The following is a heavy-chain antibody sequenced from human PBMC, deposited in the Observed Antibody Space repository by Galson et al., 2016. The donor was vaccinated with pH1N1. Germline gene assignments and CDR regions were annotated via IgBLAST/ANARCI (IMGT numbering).Heavy chain of an antibody. CDR3: VREIRDDYNYGNFDY. Sequence: SLRLSCAASGFSFKTYEMHWVRQAPGKGLEWVSYIISSGSITNYADSVRGRFTISRDNAKNSVFLQMDSLRAEDTAIYYCVREIRDDYNYGNFDYWGQGTLVTVSS. CDR1: GFSFKTYE. V-gene: IGHV3-48*03. D-gene: IGHD5-24*01. J-gene: IGHJ4*02. CDR2: IISSGSIT.